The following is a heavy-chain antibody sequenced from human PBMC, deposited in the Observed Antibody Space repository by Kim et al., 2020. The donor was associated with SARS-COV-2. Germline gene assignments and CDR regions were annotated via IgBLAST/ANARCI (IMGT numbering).Heavy chain of an antibody. D-gene: IGHD2-15*01. J-gene: IGHJ6*02. CDR1: GDSISRNGYY. Sequence: SETLSLTCTVSGDSISRNGYYWSWIRQHPGKGLEWIGYIFYSGTAYYSPFLENRLTISVDTSKNQFSLKLTSVSAADTAVYFCARDRYSTTPWDYSSGMDVWGQGTTVTVSS. V-gene: IGHV4-31*03. CDR3: ARDRYSTTPWDYSSGMDV. CDR2: IFYSGTA.